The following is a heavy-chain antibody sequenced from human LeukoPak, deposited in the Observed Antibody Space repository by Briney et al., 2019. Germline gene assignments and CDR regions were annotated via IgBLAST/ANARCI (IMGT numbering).Heavy chain of an antibody. CDR3: ARGLRYVWGSYRCAHDY. CDR1: GGSFSGYY. J-gene: IGHJ4*02. D-gene: IGHD3-16*02. V-gene: IGHV4-34*01. Sequence: SETLSLTCAVYGGSFSGYYWSWIRQPPGKGLEWIGEINHSGSTNYNPSLKSRVTISVDTSKNQLSLKLSSVTAADTAVYYCARGLRYVWGSYRCAHDYWGQGTLVTVSS. CDR2: INHSGST.